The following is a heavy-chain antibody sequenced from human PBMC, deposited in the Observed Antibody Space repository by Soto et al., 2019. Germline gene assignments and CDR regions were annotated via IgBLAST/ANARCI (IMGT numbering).Heavy chain of an antibody. V-gene: IGHV3-15*01. CDR2: IKSKTDGGTT. CDR1: GFTFSNAW. CDR3: TTDRSGSYYSRSYYYYGMDV. Sequence: GGSLRLSCAASGFTFSNAWMSWVRQAPGKGLEWVGRIKSKTDGGTTDYAAPVKGRFTISRDDSKNTLYLQMNSLKTEDTAVYYCTTDRSGSYYSRSYYYYGMDVWGQGTTVTVSS. J-gene: IGHJ6*02. D-gene: IGHD1-26*01.